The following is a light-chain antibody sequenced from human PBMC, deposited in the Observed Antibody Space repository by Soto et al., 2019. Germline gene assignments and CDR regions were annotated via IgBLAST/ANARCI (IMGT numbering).Light chain of an antibody. CDR2: SNK. J-gene: IGLJ2*01. V-gene: IGLV1-44*01. Sequence: QSVLTQPPSASGTPGQRVTISCSGSNSNIASNTVNWYQQVPGTAPQLLISSNKQRPSGVPDRFAGSKSGTSASLAISGLRAEDEADYYCAVWDDSLNGVVFGAGTKLTVL. CDR1: NSNIASNT. CDR3: AVWDDSLNGVV.